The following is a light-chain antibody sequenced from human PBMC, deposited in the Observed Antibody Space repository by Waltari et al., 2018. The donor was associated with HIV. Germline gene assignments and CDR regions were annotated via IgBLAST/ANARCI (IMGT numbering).Light chain of an antibody. CDR3: TSYRSGSTLV. V-gene: IGLV2-14*01. Sequence: QSALTQPASVSGSPGQSITISCTGTTSDVGGYDYVSWYQQHHGKAPKRMIFEVTYRPSGVAHRFSGSKSGNTASLTISGLQAEDEADYYCTSYRSGSTLVVGGGTKVTVL. CDR1: TSDVGGYDY. CDR2: EVT. J-gene: IGLJ2*01.